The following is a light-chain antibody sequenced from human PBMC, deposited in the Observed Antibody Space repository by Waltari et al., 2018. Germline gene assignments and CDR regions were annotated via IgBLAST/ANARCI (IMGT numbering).Light chain of an antibody. CDR3: CSFAGSHTYVV. V-gene: IGLV2-11*01. J-gene: IGLJ2*01. CDR1: SSDVGGYNY. Sequence: QSALTQPRSVSGSPGQSVTISCTGTSSDVGGYNYVSWYQQHPGKAPQPMIYDVTNRRAGVPGRFSGPKPGNTASLTISGLQTEDEADYYCCSFAGSHTYVVFGGGTKLTVL. CDR2: DVT.